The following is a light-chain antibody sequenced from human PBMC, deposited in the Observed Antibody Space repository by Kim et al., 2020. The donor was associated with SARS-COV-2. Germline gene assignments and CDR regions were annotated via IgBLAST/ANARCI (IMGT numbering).Light chain of an antibody. J-gene: IGKJ1*01. V-gene: IGKV2-30*02. Sequence: ASISGRSSPSLVHSDGNAYLYWFHQRPGQSPRRLMYNVSNRDSGVPDRFSGSGSGPDFTLKISRVEAEDVGVYYCMQSTHWHPWTFGQGTKVEIK. CDR1: PSLVHSDGNAY. CDR3: MQSTHWHPWT. CDR2: NVS.